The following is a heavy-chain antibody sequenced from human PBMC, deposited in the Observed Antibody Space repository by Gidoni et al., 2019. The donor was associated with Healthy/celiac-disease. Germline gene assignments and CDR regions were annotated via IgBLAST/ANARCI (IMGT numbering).Heavy chain of an antibody. V-gene: IGHV1-46*01. CDR1: GYTFTSYY. CDR3: ARGWGPSGGTFYYFYYGMDV. D-gene: IGHD6-25*01. J-gene: IGHJ6*02. CDR2: INPTGSST. Sequence: QVQLVQSGAEVKKPGASVKLSCKASGYTFTSYYMQWVRQAPGQGLEWMGIINPTGSSTTYAQKFQGRVTLTRDTSTSTVYMELSSLRSEDTAVYYCARGWGPSGGTFYYFYYGMDVWGQGTTVTVSS.